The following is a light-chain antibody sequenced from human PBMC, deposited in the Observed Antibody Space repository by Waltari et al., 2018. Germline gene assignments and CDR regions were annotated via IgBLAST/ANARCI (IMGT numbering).Light chain of an antibody. CDR3: FAWDNSLNIWM. V-gene: IGLV10-54*04. CDR1: RDNLGNQG. Sequence: QAGLTQPPSVSTDLGQTVTLTCTRRRDNLGNQGAAWLQQRPGHPPKLLSHRSVKPPSGISERFSASRSGNIASLTITALQPDDEADYVCFAWDNSLNIWMFGGGTKLTVL. CDR2: RSV. J-gene: IGLJ3*02.